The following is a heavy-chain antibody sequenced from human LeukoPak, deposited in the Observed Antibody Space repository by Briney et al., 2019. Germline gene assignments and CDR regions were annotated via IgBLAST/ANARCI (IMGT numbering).Heavy chain of an antibody. D-gene: IGHD3-10*01. Sequence: SETLSLTCAVYGGSFSDYYWTWIRQPPGKGLEWIGEINHSGSTNYNPSLKSRVTISVDTSKNQFSLKLSSVTAADTAVYYCARRLGRKFGERFYYYHYLDVWGKGTTVTISS. CDR3: ARRLGRKFGERFYYYHYLDV. CDR2: INHSGST. J-gene: IGHJ6*03. CDR1: GGSFSDYY. V-gene: IGHV4-34*01.